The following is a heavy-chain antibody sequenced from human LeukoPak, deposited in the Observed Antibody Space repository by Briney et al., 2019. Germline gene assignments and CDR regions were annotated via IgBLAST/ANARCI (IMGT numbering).Heavy chain of an antibody. CDR1: GFTVSSNY. CDR3: ARVSSIVGATNGMDY. V-gene: IGHV3-53*01. J-gene: IGHJ4*02. CDR2: IYSCGST. Sequence: GGSLTLSCAASGFTVSSNYMSWVRQAPGKGLDWVSVIYSCGSTYYADSVKGRFTISRHNSKNTLYLKMNSLRAEDTAVYYCARVSSIVGATNGMDYWGQGTLVTVSS. D-gene: IGHD1-26*01.